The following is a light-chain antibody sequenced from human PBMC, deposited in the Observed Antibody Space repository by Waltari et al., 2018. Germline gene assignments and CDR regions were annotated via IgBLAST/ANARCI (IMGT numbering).Light chain of an antibody. CDR1: QSISRY. CDR2: AAF. CDR3: QQSYGAPFT. J-gene: IGKJ3*01. V-gene: IGKV1-39*01. Sequence: DIQLTQPPSSLSASVGDRVTISCRASQSISRYLDWYQHKPGKAPNLLIYAAFTVHSGVPARFSGSGSGTDYTLTINSLQPEDFATYYCQQSYGAPFTFGPGTRVDI.